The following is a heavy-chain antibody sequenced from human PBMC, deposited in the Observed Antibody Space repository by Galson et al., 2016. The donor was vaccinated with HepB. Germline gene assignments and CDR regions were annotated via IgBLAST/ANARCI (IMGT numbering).Heavy chain of an antibody. J-gene: IGHJ4*01. D-gene: IGHD6-13*01. CDR1: AFTFRDYG. Sequence: SLRLSCAASAFTFRDYGMHWVRQAPGQGLEWVAIISGDGSLKLYADSVKGRFTISRDNSKNTLYLQMNSLRPEDTAVYYCAKAVAAARTNCYDRWREGVVVTASSASTEPPVVPLPASSYRSTSGGAAVRCWVDKDY. V-gene: IGHV3-30*18. CDR2: ISGDGSLK. CDR3: AKAVAAARTNCYDRWREGVVVTASSASTEPPVVPLPASSYRSTSGGAAVRCWVDKDY.